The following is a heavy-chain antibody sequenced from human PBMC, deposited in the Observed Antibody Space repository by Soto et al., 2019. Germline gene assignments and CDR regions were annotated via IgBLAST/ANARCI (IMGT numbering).Heavy chain of an antibody. Sequence: GESLKISCKGSGYSFTSYWIGWVRQMPGKGLEWMGIIYPGDSDTRYSPSFQGQVTISADKSISTAYLQWSSLKASDTAMYYCASSRAASSSSTLYYYYYGMDVWGQGTTVTVSS. CDR1: GYSFTSYW. CDR2: IYPGDSDT. J-gene: IGHJ6*02. CDR3: ASSRAASSSSTLYYYYYGMDV. D-gene: IGHD6-6*01. V-gene: IGHV5-51*01.